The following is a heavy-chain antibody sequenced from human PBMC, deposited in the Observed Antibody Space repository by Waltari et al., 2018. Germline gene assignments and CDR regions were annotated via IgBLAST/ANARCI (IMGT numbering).Heavy chain of an antibody. Sequence: QMQLQESGPGLVKPSGTLSVTCTISEDSMSRGDWWRWVRQSPEKGLEWIGQIQRSGRTHYNPSFESRVSISIDTSNNQFSLTVSSTTAADTSVYYCARDRGRGIYLDSWGRGTLVTVSA. CDR1: EDSMSRGDW. CDR2: IQRSGRT. D-gene: IGHD2-15*01. CDR3: ARDRGRGIYLDS. J-gene: IGHJ4*02. V-gene: IGHV4-4*02.